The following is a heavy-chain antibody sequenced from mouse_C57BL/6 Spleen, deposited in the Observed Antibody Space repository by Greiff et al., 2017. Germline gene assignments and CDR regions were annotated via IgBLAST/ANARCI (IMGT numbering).Heavy chain of an antibody. Sequence: EVQLVESGGDLVKPGGSLKLSCAASGFTFSSYGMSWVRQTPDKRLEWVATISSGGSYTYYPASVQGRFTISRDNAKNTLYLQMSSLKSEDTAMYYCARHLDRSGYEAMGYGGQGTSVTVSS. J-gene: IGHJ4*01. CDR3: ARHLDRSGYEAMGY. D-gene: IGHD3-2*02. CDR1: GFTFSSYG. CDR2: ISSGGSYT. V-gene: IGHV5-6*01.